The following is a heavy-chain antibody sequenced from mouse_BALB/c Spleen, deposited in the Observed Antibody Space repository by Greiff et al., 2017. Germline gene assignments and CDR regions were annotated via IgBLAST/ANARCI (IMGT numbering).Heavy chain of an antibody. J-gene: IGHJ3*01. CDR3: ARGDYDYDSAWFAY. CDR2: IYPGDGDT. CDR1: GYAFSSYW. Sequence: QVQLKESGAELVRPGSSVKISCKASGYAFSSYWMNWVKQRPGQGLEWIGQIYPGDGDTNYNGKFKGKATLTADKSSSTAYMQLSSLTSEDSAVYFCARGDYDYDSAWFAYWGQGTLVTVSA. V-gene: IGHV1-80*01. D-gene: IGHD2-4*01.